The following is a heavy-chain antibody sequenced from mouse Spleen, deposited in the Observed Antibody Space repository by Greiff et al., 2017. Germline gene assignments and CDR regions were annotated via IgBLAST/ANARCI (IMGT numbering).Heavy chain of an antibody. CDR3: ARDGYDDAMDY. J-gene: IGHJ4*01. CDR2: ISYDGTN. Sequence: DVQLQESGPGLVKPSQSLSLTCSVTGYSITSGYYWNWLRQFPGNKLEWMGYISYDGTNNYNPSLKNRISITRDTSKNQFFLKLNSVTTEDTATYYCARDGYDDAMDYWGQGTSGTGSS. D-gene: IGHD2-2*01. CDR1: GYSITSGYY. V-gene: IGHV3-6*01.